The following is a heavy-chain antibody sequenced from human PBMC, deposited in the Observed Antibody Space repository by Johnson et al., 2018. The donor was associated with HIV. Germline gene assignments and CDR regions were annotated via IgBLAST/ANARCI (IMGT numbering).Heavy chain of an antibody. CDR1: GFTFSSYA. J-gene: IGHJ3*02. CDR3: ARDGPRRDAYDI. CDR2: IWYDGSNK. Sequence: QVRLVESGGGLVQPGRSLRLSCAASGFTFSSYAMHWVRQAPGKGPEWVAVIWYDGSNKYYADSVKGRFTITRDNAKNSLYLQINGLRAEDMAVYYCARDGPRRDAYDIWGQGTMVTVSS. V-gene: IGHV3-33*08.